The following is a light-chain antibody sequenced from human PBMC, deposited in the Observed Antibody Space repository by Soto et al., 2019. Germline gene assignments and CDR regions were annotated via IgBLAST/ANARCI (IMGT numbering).Light chain of an antibody. CDR2: GNS. J-gene: IGLJ2*01. V-gene: IGLV1-40*01. CDR1: SSNIGAGYD. CDR3: QSYDSSLRGSV. Sequence: QSVLTQPPSVSGAPGQRVTISCTGSSSNIGAGYDVHWYQQLPGTAPKLLIYGNSNRPSGVPDRFSGSKSGTSASLAITGLHPEDEADDYCQSYDSSLRGSVFGGGTQLTVL.